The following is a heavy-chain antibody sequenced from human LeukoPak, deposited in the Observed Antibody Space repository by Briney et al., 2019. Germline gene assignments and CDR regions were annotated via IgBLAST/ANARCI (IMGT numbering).Heavy chain of an antibody. CDR2: ISSSSRYI. V-gene: IGHV3-21*01. Sequence: GGSLRLSCAASGFTFSSYSMNWVRQAPGKGLEWVSSISSSSRYIYYADSVKGRFTISRDNAKNSLYLQMNSLRAEDTAVYYCAREADNYYFDYWGQGTLVTVSS. CDR3: AREADNYYFDY. D-gene: IGHD3-9*01. CDR1: GFTFSSYS. J-gene: IGHJ4*02.